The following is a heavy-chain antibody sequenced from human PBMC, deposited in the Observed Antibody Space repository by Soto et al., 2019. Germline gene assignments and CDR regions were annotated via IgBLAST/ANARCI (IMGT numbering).Heavy chain of an antibody. CDR1: GDTFSFYT. J-gene: IGHJ4*02. D-gene: IGHD3-10*01. CDR2: INPIVSMS. Sequence: QVQLVQSGTEVKKPGSSVKVSCKASGDTFSFYTINWVRQAPGLGLEWVGRINPIVSMSNYAQKFQGRVSMTADKSTSTSYLEMRRLKSYEPAMYFCGASYGSGYRAFDYWGQGALVIVSS. CDR3: GASYGSGYRAFDY. V-gene: IGHV1-69*02.